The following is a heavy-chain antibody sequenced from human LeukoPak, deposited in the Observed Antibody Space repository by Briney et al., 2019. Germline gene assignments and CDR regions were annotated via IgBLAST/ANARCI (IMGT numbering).Heavy chain of an antibody. CDR3: ARAVVVTTDAFDI. Sequence: GGSLRLSCAASGFTFSSYSMNWVRQAPGKGLEWVSSLSSSSSYIYYADSVKGRFTISRDNAKNSLYLQMNSLRAEDTAVYYCARAVVVTTDAFDIWGQGSMVTVSS. CDR2: LSSSSSYI. D-gene: IGHD2-21*02. J-gene: IGHJ3*02. V-gene: IGHV3-21*01. CDR1: GFTFSSYS.